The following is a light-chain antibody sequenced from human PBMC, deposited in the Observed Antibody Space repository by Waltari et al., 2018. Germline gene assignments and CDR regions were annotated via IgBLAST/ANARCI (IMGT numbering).Light chain of an antibody. CDR2: KDS. CDR1: ALPKQY. J-gene: IGLJ3*02. Sequence: SYELTQPPSVSVSPGQTARITCSGDALPKQYAYWYQQKPGQAPVLGIYKDSERPSGIPERFSGSTSGKTVTLTISGVQAEDEADYDCQSADSSGTWVFGGGTKLTVL. V-gene: IGLV3-25*02. CDR3: QSADSSGTWV.